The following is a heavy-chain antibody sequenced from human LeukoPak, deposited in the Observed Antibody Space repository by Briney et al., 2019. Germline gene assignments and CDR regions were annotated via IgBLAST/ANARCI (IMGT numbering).Heavy chain of an antibody. CDR2: IYASGTT. CDR3: ADGGNSGSYFEG. Sequence: SETLSLTCTVSGGSINNYYWNWIRQPAGKGLEWIGHIYASGTTNYNPSLNSRVTISVDTPKNQFSLMLTSVTAADTAVYYCADGGNSGSYFEGWGRGTLVTVSS. D-gene: IGHD6-19*01. CDR1: GGSINNYY. J-gene: IGHJ4*02. V-gene: IGHV4-4*07.